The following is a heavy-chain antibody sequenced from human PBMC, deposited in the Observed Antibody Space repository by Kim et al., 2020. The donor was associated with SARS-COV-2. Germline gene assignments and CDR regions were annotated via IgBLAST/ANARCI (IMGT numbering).Heavy chain of an antibody. CDR1: SGSISDKY. Sequence: SETLSLTCSVSSGSISDKYWNWIRQSPGKGLEWIGYVSYSGSTNYNPSLKSRATISLDTSKKHFSLKLTSVTATDTAAYYCSRAETSSALYALWGQGTLV. CDR3: SRAETSSALYAL. D-gene: IGHD6-19*01. V-gene: IGHV4-59*13. J-gene: IGHJ4*02. CDR2: VSYSGST.